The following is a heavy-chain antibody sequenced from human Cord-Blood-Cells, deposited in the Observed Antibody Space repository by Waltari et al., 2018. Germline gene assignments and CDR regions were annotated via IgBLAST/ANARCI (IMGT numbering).Heavy chain of an antibody. D-gene: IGHD3-22*01. Sequence: EVQLVQSGAGVTKPGESLKISCTGSGYSLTRYWIGWVRQTPGKGLEWMGIIYPGDSDTRYSPSFQGQVTISADKSISTAYLQWSSLKASDTAMYYCARFTYYYDSSGYYFDYWGQGTLVTVSS. V-gene: IGHV5-51*01. J-gene: IGHJ4*02. CDR3: ARFTYYYDSSGYYFDY. CDR2: IYPGDSDT. CDR1: GYSLTRYW.